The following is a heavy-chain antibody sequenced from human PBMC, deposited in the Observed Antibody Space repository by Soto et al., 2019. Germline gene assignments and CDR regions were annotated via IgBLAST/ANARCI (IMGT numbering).Heavy chain of an antibody. D-gene: IGHD3-16*01. CDR1: GGSISSGDYY. CDR2: IYYSGST. V-gene: IGHV4-30-4*01. J-gene: IGHJ4*02. CDR3: ARDSDYDSVWGSYRGGYFDY. Sequence: QVQLQESGPGLVKPSQTLSLTCTVSGGSISSGDYYWSWIRQPPGKGLEWIGYIYYSGSTYYNPSPKSRVTISADTSKKQFSLKLSSVTAADTAVYYCARDSDYDSVWGSYRGGYFDYVGQGTLVTFSS.